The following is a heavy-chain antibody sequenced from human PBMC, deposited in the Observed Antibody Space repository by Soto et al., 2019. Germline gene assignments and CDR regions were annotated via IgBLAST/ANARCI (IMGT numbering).Heavy chain of an antibody. CDR2: IYYSGST. D-gene: IGHD2-15*01. CDR3: AMRVVVAATADY. V-gene: IGHV4-39*01. CDR1: GGSISSSSYY. Sequence: QLQLQESGPGLVKPSETLSLTCTVSGGSISSSSYYWGWIRQPPGKGLEWIGSIYYSGSTYYNPSFKSRVTRSGATSTNQFSRKLSSVPAADTAVYYCAMRVVVAATADYWGPGTLVTVSS. J-gene: IGHJ4*02.